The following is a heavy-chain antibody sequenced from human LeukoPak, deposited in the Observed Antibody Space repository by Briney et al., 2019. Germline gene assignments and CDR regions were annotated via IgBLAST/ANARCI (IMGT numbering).Heavy chain of an antibody. V-gene: IGHV1-8*01. D-gene: IGHD3-3*01. Sequence: GASVKVSCKASGYTFTSYDINWVRQATGQGLEWMGWMNPNSGNTGYAQKFQGRVTMTRNTSISTAYMELSSLRSEDTAVYYCARGGARNTYYDFWSGYYFPDYWGQGTLVTVSP. J-gene: IGHJ4*02. CDR1: GYTFTSYD. CDR3: ARGGARNTYYDFWSGYYFPDY. CDR2: MNPNSGNT.